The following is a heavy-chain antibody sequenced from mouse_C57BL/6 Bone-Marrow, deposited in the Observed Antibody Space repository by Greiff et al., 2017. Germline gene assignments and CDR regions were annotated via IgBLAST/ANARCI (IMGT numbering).Heavy chain of an antibody. CDR2: INPGSGGT. Sequence: QVQLQQSGAELVRPGTSVKVSCKASGYAFTNYLIEWVKQRPGQGLEWIGVINPGSGGTNYNEKFKGKATLTADKSSSTAYMQLSSLTSEDSAVYFCAREGIYYYGSSYGGFAYWGQGTLVTVSA. CDR3: AREGIYYYGSSYGGFAY. CDR1: GYAFTNYL. V-gene: IGHV1-54*01. J-gene: IGHJ3*01. D-gene: IGHD1-1*01.